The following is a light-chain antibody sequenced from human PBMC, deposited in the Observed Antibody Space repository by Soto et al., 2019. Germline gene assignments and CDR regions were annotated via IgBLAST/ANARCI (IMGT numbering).Light chain of an antibody. J-gene: IGKJ1*01. V-gene: IGKV1-5*03. CDR2: KAS. CDR3: QHYNSYSEA. Sequence: DIQMTQSPSTLSGSVGARVTITCRASQTISSRLAWYQQKPGKAPKLLIYKASTLKSGVPSRFSGSGSGTELTLTISSLQPDDFATYYCQHYNSYSEAFGQGTKVDIK. CDR1: QTISSR.